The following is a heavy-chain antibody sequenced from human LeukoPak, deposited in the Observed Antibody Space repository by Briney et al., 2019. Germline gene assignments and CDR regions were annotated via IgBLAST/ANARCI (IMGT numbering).Heavy chain of an antibody. CDR2: IRGDGVGT. V-gene: IGHV3-43*02. Sequence: GGSLRLSCAASGFTFDDYAMHWVRQAPGKGLEWVSLIRGDGVGTYYADSVKGRFTISRDNSKNSLYLQMNSLRTEDTALYYCAKDISGSYPFYFDYWGQGTLVTVSS. J-gene: IGHJ4*02. CDR1: GFTFDDYA. D-gene: IGHD1-26*01. CDR3: AKDISGSYPFYFDY.